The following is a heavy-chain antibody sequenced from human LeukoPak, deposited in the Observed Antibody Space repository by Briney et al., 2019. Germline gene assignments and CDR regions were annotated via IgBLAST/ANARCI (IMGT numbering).Heavy chain of an antibody. V-gene: IGHV3-64D*09. Sequence: GGSLRLSCSASGFPFSSYAMHWVRQARGKGLEYVSAISDSGGSTYYADSVEGRFTISRDNSKNTLYLQMSSLRAEDTAVYFCVRGYSFGPYGMAVWGQGTTVTVSS. CDR3: VRGYSFGPYGMAV. D-gene: IGHD2-15*01. CDR1: GFPFSSYA. J-gene: IGHJ6*02. CDR2: ISDSGGST.